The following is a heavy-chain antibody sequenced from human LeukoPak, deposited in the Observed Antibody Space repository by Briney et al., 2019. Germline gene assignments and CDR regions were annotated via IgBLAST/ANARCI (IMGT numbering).Heavy chain of an antibody. J-gene: IGHJ5*02. V-gene: IGHV4-30-4*08. D-gene: IGHD3-3*01. CDR1: GGSISSGDYY. CDR2: IYYSGST. Sequence: SETLSLTCTVSGGSISSGDYYWSWIRQPPGKGLEWIGYIYYSGSTYYNPSLKSRVTISVDTSKNQFSLKLSSVTAADTAVYYCARALGNYDFWSGYPPPNWFDPWGQGTLVTVSS. CDR3: ARALGNYDFWSGYPPPNWFDP.